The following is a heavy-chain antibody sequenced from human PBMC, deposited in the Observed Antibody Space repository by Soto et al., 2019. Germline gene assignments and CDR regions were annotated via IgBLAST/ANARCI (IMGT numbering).Heavy chain of an antibody. CDR2: MSPNSGDT. CDR3: ARGYNYGYTWFDP. D-gene: IGHD5-18*01. J-gene: IGHJ5*02. Sequence: ASVKVSCKASGYTFTSYDINWVRQATGQGPEWMGWMSPNSGDTGYAQKFQGRVTMTRNTSISTAYMELSSLRSEDTAVCYCARGYNYGYTWFDPWDQGTLVTVSS. CDR1: GYTFTSYD. V-gene: IGHV1-8*01.